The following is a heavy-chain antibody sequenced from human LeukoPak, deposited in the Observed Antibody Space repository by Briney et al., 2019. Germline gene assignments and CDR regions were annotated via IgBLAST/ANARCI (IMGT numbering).Heavy chain of an antibody. V-gene: IGHV1-8*03. CDR1: GYTFTSYD. CDR3: ARTGYYDFWSGYYSLFDY. CDR2: MNPNSGNT. Sequence: ASAKVSCKASGYTFTSYDINWVRQATGQGLEWMGWMNPNSGNTGYAQKFQGRVTITRNTSISTAYMELSSLRSEDTAVYYCARTGYYDFWSGYYSLFDYWGQGTLVTVSS. D-gene: IGHD3-3*01. J-gene: IGHJ4*02.